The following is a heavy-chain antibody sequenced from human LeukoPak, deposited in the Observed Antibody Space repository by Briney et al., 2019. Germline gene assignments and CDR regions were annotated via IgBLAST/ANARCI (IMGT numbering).Heavy chain of an antibody. CDR1: GFTFSSYG. CDR3: AKSGAMITRLWPHFDY. V-gene: IGHV3-30*18. D-gene: IGHD3-16*01. Sequence: PGRSLRLSCAASGFTFSSYGMHWVRQAPGKGLEWVAVISYDGSNKYYADSVKGRFTISRDNSKNTLYLQMNSLRAEDTAVYYCAKSGAMITRLWPHFDYWGQGTLVTVSS. CDR2: ISYDGSNK. J-gene: IGHJ4*02.